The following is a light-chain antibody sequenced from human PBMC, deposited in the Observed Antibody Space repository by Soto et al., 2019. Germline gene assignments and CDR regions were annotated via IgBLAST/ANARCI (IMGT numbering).Light chain of an antibody. Sequence: DIPMTQSPSSLSASVGYRVTITCQASQDITNSLNWYQQKPGKAPKVLIYDASILETGVPSRFSGSGSGTDFTFTISSLQPEDVAIYYCQQYDNLPLTFGPGTTVDIE. CDR3: QQYDNLPLT. J-gene: IGKJ3*01. V-gene: IGKV1-33*01. CDR1: QDITNS. CDR2: DAS.